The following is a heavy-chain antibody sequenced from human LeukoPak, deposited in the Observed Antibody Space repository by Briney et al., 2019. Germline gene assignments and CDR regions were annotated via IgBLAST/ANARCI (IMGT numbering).Heavy chain of an antibody. CDR2: INHSGST. CDR3: ARAGGYSYRCFDY. Sequence: SETLSLTCAVYGGSSSGYYWSWIRQPPGKGLEWIGEINHSGSTNYNPSLKSRVTISVDTSKNQFSLKLSSVTAADTAVYYCARAGGYSYRCFDYWGQGTLVTVSS. CDR1: GGSSSGYY. J-gene: IGHJ4*02. D-gene: IGHD5-18*01. V-gene: IGHV4-34*01.